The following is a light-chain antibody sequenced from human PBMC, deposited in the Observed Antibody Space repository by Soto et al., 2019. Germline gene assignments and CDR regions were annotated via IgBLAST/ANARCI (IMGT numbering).Light chain of an antibody. Sequence: QSALTQPPSASGSPGQSVTISCTGTSSDVGAYNYVSWYQQYPGKAPKLMIYEVSKRPSGVPDRFSCSKSGKTASLTVSGLQPEEEADYYCTSYAGSNIWVFGGGTKLTVL. V-gene: IGLV2-8*01. CDR3: TSYAGSNIWV. CDR1: SSDVGAYNY. J-gene: IGLJ3*02. CDR2: EVS.